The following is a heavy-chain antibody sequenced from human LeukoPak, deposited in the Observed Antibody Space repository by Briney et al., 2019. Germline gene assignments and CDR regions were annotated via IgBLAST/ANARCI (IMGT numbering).Heavy chain of an antibody. CDR2: ISYDGSNK. CDR1: GFTFSSYA. Sequence: SGGSLRLSCAASGFTFSSYAVHWVRQAPGKGLEWVAVISYDGSNKYYADSVKGRFTISRDNSKNTLYLQMNSLRAEDTAVYYCARDPSDFWSGYPYYFDYWGQGTLVTVSS. CDR3: ARDPSDFWSGYPYYFDY. J-gene: IGHJ4*02. D-gene: IGHD3-3*01. V-gene: IGHV3-30-3*01.